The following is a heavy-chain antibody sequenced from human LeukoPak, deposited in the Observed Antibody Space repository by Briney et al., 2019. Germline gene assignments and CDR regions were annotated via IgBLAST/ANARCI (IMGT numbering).Heavy chain of an antibody. CDR3: ARDKWLVSGGTLDY. V-gene: IGHV3-21*01. CDR1: GFTFSSYS. D-gene: IGHD2-15*01. J-gene: IGHJ4*02. Sequence: PGGSLRLSCAASGFTFSSYSMNWVRQAPGRGLEWVSSISSSSSYIYYADSVKGRFTISRDNAKNSLYLQMNSLRAEDTAVYYCARDKWLVSGGTLDYWGQGTLVTVSS. CDR2: ISSSSSYI.